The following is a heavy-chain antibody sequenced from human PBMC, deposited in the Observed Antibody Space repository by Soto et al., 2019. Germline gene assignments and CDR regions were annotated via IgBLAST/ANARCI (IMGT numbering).Heavy chain of an antibody. D-gene: IGHD3-3*01. Sequence: QLQLQESGPGLVKPSETLSLTCTVSGGSIISTSYYWGWIRQPPGKGLEWIAIIYYSGSTYYNPSRKSRVTISVDTSKNQFSLKLSSVTAADTAVYFCARSFGVANVRFDPWGQGTLVTVSS. CDR2: IYYSGST. CDR1: GGSIISTSYY. J-gene: IGHJ5*02. V-gene: IGHV4-39*01. CDR3: ARSFGVANVRFDP.